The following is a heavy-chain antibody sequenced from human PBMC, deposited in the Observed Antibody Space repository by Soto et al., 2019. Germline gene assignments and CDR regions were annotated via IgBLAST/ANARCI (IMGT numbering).Heavy chain of an antibody. V-gene: IGHV1-18*04. CDR1: GYTFTSYG. D-gene: IGHD3-9*01. CDR3: ARDSGGLRYFDWLLWLDY. J-gene: IGHJ4*02. CDR2: ISAYNGNT. Sequence: VKVSCKASGYTFTSYGISWVRQAPGQGLEWMGWISAYNGNTNYAQKLQGRVTMTTDTSTSTAYMELRSLRSDDTAVYYCARDSGGLRYFDWLLWLDYWGQGTLVTVSS.